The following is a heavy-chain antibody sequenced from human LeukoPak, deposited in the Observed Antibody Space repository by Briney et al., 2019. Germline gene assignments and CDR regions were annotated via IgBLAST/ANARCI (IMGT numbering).Heavy chain of an antibody. D-gene: IGHD2-15*01. J-gene: IGHJ4*02. Sequence: GGSLRLSCAASGFTFSNYGMSWVRQAPGKGLEWLSRISESDGTTHYADSVQGRFTISRDNSENTLFLQMISLRVDDTAVYYCAKGGWLDNWGQGTLVTVSS. CDR2: ISESDGTT. CDR1: GFTFSNYG. V-gene: IGHV3-23*01. CDR3: AKGGWLDN.